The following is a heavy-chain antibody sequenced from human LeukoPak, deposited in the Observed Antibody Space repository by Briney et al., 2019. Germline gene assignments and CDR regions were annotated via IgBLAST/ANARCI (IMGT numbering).Heavy chain of an antibody. Sequence: PGGSLRLSCAASGFTFSSYAMSWVRQAPGKGLEWVSAISGSGGSTYYADSVKGRFTISRDNSKNTLYLQMNSLRTEDTAVYYCAKDRGYQLPYWYFDLWGRGTLVTVSS. J-gene: IGHJ2*01. CDR2: ISGSGGST. V-gene: IGHV3-23*01. CDR1: GFTFSSYA. CDR3: AKDRGYQLPYWYFDL. D-gene: IGHD2-2*01.